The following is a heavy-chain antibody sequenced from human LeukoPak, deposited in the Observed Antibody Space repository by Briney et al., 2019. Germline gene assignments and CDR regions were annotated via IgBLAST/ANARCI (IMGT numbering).Heavy chain of an antibody. V-gene: IGHV3-23*01. D-gene: IGHD3-10*01. CDR3: AKGPLLLWFGELFDY. CDR2: ISGSGGST. CDR1: GFTFSSYG. J-gene: IGHJ4*02. Sequence: GGTLRLSCAASGFTFSSYGMSWVRQAPGKGLEWVSAISGSGGSTYYADSVKGRFTISRDNSKNTLYLQMNSLRAEDTAVYYCAKGPLLLWFGELFDYWGQGTLVTVSS.